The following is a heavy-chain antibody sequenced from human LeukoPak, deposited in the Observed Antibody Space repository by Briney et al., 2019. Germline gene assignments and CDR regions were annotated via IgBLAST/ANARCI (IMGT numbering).Heavy chain of an antibody. CDR2: ISYDGSNK. CDR1: GFTFSSYG. Sequence: GGSLRLSCAASGFTFSSYGMHWVRQAPGKGLEWVAVISYDGSNKYYADSVKGRFTISRDNSKNTLYLQMNSLRAEDTAVYYCAKDILTTTGRYFDWFPYGMDVWGQGTTVTVSS. CDR3: AKDILTTTGRYFDWFPYGMDV. J-gene: IGHJ6*02. V-gene: IGHV3-30*18. D-gene: IGHD3-9*01.